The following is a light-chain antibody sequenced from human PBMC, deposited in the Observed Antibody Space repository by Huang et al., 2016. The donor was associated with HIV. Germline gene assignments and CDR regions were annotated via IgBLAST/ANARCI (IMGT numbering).Light chain of an antibody. CDR1: QSVNSY. V-gene: IGKV3-11*01. CDR2: DAS. Sequence: EIVLTQSPATLSLSPEERATLFCRASQSVNSYLAWYQQKPGQAPRLLIDDASNRATGIPARFSGSWSGTDFTLTISSLEPEDFVVYYCQQRSNWLYTFGQGTKLEIK. J-gene: IGKJ2*01. CDR3: QQRSNWLYT.